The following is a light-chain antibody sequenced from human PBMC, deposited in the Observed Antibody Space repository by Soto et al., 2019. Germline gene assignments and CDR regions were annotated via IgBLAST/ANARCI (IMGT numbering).Light chain of an antibody. CDR2: GAS. J-gene: IGKJ1*01. CDR1: QSVSSSY. CDR3: QQYGSSQA. Sequence: EIVLTQSPGTLPLSPGERATLSCRASQSVSSSYLARYQQKPGQAPRLLIYGASSRATGIPDRFSGSGSGTDFTLTISRLEPEDFAVYYCQQYGSSQAFGQGTKVEI. V-gene: IGKV3-20*01.